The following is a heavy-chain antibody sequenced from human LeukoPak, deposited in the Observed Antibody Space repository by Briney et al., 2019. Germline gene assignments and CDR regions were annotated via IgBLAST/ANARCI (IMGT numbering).Heavy chain of an antibody. CDR2: IYHSGST. CDR3: ARSPYVPKKTKWIQLWSYYFDH. V-gene: IGHV4-38-2*02. CDR1: GYSISSGYY. Sequence: SETLSLTCTVSGYSISSGYYWGWIRPPPGKGLEWIGSIYHSGSTYYNPSLKSRVTISVDTSKNQFSLKLSSVTAADTAVYYCARSPYVPKKTKWIQLWSYYFDHWGQGTLVTVSS. D-gene: IGHD5-18*01. J-gene: IGHJ4*02.